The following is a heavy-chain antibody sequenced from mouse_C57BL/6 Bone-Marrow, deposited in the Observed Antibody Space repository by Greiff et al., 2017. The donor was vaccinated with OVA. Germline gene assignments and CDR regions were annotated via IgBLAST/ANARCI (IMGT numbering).Heavy chain of an antibody. CDR3: TRGGYSNYF. CDR2: IDPETGGT. Sequence: QVQLRQSGAELVRPGASVTLSCKASGYTFTDYEMHWVKQTPVHGLEWIGAIDPETGGTAYNQKFKGKAILTADKSSSTAYMELRSLTSEDSAVYYCTRGGYSNYFWGQGTTLTVSS. V-gene: IGHV1-15*01. J-gene: IGHJ2*01. CDR1: GYTFTDYE. D-gene: IGHD2-5*01.